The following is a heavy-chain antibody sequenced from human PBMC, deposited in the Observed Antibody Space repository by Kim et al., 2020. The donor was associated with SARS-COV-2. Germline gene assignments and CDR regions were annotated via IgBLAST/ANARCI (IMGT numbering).Heavy chain of an antibody. V-gene: IGHV3-74*01. J-gene: IGHJ4*02. D-gene: IGHD6-19*01. Sequence: GGSLRLSCAASGFTFSSHWMHWVRQAPGKGLVWVARINSDGTTTSYGDSVKGRFTISRDNAKNTLYLQMNSLTAEDTAVYYCARQQFTCGWYYLDYWGQG. CDR1: GFTFSSHW. CDR2: INSDGTTT. CDR3: ARQQFTCGWYYLDY.